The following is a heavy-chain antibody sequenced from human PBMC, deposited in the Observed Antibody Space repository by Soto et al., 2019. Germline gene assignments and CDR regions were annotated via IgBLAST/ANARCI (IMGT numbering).Heavy chain of an antibody. V-gene: IGHV3-9*01. Sequence: EVQLVESGGGLVQPGRSLRLSCAASGFTFDDYAMHWVQQAPGKGLEWVSGISWNSGSIGYADSVKGRFTISRDNAKNSLYLQMNSLRAEDTALYYCAKDSSGSYHYGMDVWGQGTTVTVSS. CDR3: AKDSSGSYHYGMDV. J-gene: IGHJ6*02. CDR2: ISWNSGSI. CDR1: GFTFDDYA. D-gene: IGHD1-26*01.